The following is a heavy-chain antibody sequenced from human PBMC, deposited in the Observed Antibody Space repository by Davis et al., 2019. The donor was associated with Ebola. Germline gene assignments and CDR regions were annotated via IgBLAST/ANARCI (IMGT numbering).Heavy chain of an antibody. V-gene: IGHV4-59*08. CDR3: VAILWGSGTWHVDP. D-gene: IGHD3-10*01. J-gene: IGHJ5*02. CDR2: INYGGTT. Sequence: MPSETLSLTCTVSGSAFRGYFWRWIRQPPGERLEWIGHINYGGTTKFNASLQSRVTMSVDASKNQFSLRLSSVTAADTAVYYCVAILWGSGTWHVDPSCQGNLVTVS. CDR1: GSAFRGYF.